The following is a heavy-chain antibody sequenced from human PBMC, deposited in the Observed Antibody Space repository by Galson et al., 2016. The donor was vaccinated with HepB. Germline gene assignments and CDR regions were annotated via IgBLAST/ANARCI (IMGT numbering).Heavy chain of an antibody. V-gene: IGHV3-7*01. Sequence: SLRLSCAASGFTFGSYWMTWVRQAPGRGLEWVANIRQDGSVKYYVDSVKGRFTISRDNARNSLYLKMNSLRAEDTAVYYCARDTSYGLGTYYPTYYYYYGLDVWGKGTTVTVSS. CDR1: GFTFGSYW. D-gene: IGHD3-10*01. J-gene: IGHJ6*04. CDR2: IRQDGSVK. CDR3: ARDTSYGLGTYYPTYYYYYGLDV.